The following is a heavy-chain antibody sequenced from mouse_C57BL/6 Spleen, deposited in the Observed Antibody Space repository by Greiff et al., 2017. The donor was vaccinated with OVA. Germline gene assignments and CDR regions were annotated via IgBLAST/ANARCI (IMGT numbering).Heavy chain of an antibody. Sequence: VQLKESGGGLVKPGGSLKLSCAASGFTFSDYGMHWVRQAPEKGLEWVAYISSGSSTIYYADTVKGRVTIVRDNAKNTLFLQMTSLRSEDTAMYYCARAPLYDGYYDYAMDYWGQGTSVTVSS. CDR3: ARAPLYDGYYDYAMDY. CDR2: ISSGSSTI. J-gene: IGHJ4*01. D-gene: IGHD2-3*01. CDR1: GFTFSDYG. V-gene: IGHV5-17*01.